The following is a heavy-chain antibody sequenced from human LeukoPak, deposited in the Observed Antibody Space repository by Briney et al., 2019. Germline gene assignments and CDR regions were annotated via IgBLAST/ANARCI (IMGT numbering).Heavy chain of an antibody. Sequence: GGSLRLSCAASGFTFSGPAMHWVRQASGKGLEWIGRIRSKANNYATTYTASVTGRFTISRDDSKNTAYLQMDSLKIEDTAVYYCVKDERGYSYGYFRGQGTLVTVSS. CDR1: GFTFSGPA. CDR3: VKDERGYSYGYF. V-gene: IGHV3-73*01. CDR2: IRSKANNYAT. D-gene: IGHD5-18*01. J-gene: IGHJ4*02.